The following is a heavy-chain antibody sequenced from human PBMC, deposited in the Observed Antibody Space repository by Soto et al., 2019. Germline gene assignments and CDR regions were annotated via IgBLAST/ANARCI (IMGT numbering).Heavy chain of an antibody. Sequence: WGSLRLSCAASGFTFSSYSMNWVRQAPGKGLEWVSYISSGSSTIYYADSVKGRFTISRDNAKNSLYLQMNSLRDEDTAVYYCARRSYGNRAISYGMDVWGKGNTVIVSS. CDR2: ISSGSSTI. V-gene: IGHV3-48*02. D-gene: IGHD5-18*01. J-gene: IGHJ6*04. CDR3: ARRSYGNRAISYGMDV. CDR1: GFTFSSYS.